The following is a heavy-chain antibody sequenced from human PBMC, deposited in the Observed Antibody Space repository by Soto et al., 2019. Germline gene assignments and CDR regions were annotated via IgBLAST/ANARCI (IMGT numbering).Heavy chain of an antibody. D-gene: IGHD2-2*01. CDR2: IIPIFGTA. J-gene: IGHJ6*02. CDR3: ARHVPAAGYYYGMDV. Sequence: QVQLVQSGAEVKKPGSSVKVSCKASGGTFSSYAISWVRQAPGQGLEWMGGIIPIFGTANYAQKFLGRVTITADDSKSKAYMELSSLRSEDPAVYYCARHVPAAGYYYGMDVWGQGTTVTVSS. V-gene: IGHV1-69*12. CDR1: GGTFSSYA.